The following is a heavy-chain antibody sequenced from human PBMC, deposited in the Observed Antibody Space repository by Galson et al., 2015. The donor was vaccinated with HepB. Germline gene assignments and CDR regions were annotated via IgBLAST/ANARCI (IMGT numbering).Heavy chain of an antibody. CDR1: GYNFTSYY. Sequence: SLKVSCKASGYNFTSYYMRWVRQAPGQGLEWMGISNRSGGHTSYAQKLKGSVTMTRDTSTSTVYMELSSLRSEDTAVYYCARDGTFYYYGSGSYSYYYYGMDVWGQGTTVTVSS. V-gene: IGHV1-46*04. D-gene: IGHD3-10*01. CDR2: SNRSGGHT. J-gene: IGHJ6*02. CDR3: ARDGTFYYYGSGSYSYYYYGMDV.